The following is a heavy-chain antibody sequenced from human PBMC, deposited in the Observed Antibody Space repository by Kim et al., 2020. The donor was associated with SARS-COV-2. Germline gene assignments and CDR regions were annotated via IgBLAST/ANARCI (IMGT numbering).Heavy chain of an antibody. CDR1: GFTFSSYA. J-gene: IGHJ6*02. Sequence: GGSLRLSCAASGFTFSSYAMSWVRQAPGKGLEWVSVIYSGGSSTYYADSVKGRFTISRDNSKNTLYLQMNSLRAEDTAVYYCAKEVVPAAMPTRDYYYYGMDVWGQGTTVTVSS. CDR3: AKEVVPAAMPTRDYYYYGMDV. D-gene: IGHD2-2*01. CDR2: IYSGGSST. V-gene: IGHV3-23*03.